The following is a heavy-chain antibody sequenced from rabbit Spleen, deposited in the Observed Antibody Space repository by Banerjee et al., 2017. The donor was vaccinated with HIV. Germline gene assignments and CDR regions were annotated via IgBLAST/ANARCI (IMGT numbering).Heavy chain of an antibody. CDR1: GFTISSSYY. CDR3: ARDDGTAGDFNL. Sequence: QEQLVESRGGLVTPGGSLKLSCKASGFTISSSYYMCWVRQAPGKGLEWIGCIYAGDGDTYYASWAKGRFTISKTSSSTVDLKMTSLTAADTATYFCARDDGTAGDFNLWGPGTLVTVS. D-gene: IGHD2-1*01. J-gene: IGHJ4*01. V-gene: IGHV1S45*01. CDR2: IYAGDGDT.